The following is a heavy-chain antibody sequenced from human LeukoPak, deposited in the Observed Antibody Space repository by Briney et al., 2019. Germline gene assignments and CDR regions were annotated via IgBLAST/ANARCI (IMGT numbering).Heavy chain of an antibody. CDR2: ISYDGSNK. Sequence: PGGSLRLSCAASGFTFSSYAMHWVRQAPGKGLEWVAVISYDGSNKYYADSVKGRFTISRDNSKTTLYLQMNSLRAEDTAVYYCARDLGLYYFDYWGQGTLVTVSS. V-gene: IGHV3-30*04. CDR3: ARDLGLYYFDY. J-gene: IGHJ4*02. CDR1: GFTFSSYA.